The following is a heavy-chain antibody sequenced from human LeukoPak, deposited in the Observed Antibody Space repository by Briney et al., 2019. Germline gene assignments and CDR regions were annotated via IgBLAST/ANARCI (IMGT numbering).Heavy chain of an antibody. V-gene: IGHV4-59*12. Sequence: SETLSLTCSVSGVSMSPYYWNWIRQPPGKGLEWIGYQYYSGATDYNPSLKSRVTFSVDTSKNQFSLMLNSVTAADTAVYYCARILVYSFDYWGQGTLVTVSS. CDR2: QYYSGAT. D-gene: IGHD2/OR15-2a*01. J-gene: IGHJ4*02. CDR1: GVSMSPYY. CDR3: ARILVYSFDY.